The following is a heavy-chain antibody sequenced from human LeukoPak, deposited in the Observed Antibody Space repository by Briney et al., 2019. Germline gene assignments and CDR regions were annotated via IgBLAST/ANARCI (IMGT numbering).Heavy chain of an antibody. CDR1: EFTFSNYW. Sequence: QTGGSLRLSCAASEFTFSNYWMHWVRQAPGKGLVWVSRTNSDGSITSYADSVKGRFTISRDDAKNTLYLQMNSLRAEDTAVCYCARERAAADDSLDYWGQGTLVTVSS. CDR3: ARERAAADDSLDY. V-gene: IGHV3-74*01. J-gene: IGHJ4*02. CDR2: TNSDGSIT. D-gene: IGHD6-13*01.